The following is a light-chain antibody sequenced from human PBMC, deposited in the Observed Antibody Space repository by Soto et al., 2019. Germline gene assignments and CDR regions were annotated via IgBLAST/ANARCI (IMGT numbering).Light chain of an antibody. V-gene: IGKV3-20*01. CDR2: GAS. Sequence: EIVLTQSPGTPSLSPGERATLSFRASQSVSNNYLAWYQQKPGQAPRLLIYGASSRATGIPDRFSGSGSGTDFTLTISRLEPEDFAVYYCQQYGSSPRTFGQGTKVDIK. CDR1: QSVSNNY. CDR3: QQYGSSPRT. J-gene: IGKJ1*01.